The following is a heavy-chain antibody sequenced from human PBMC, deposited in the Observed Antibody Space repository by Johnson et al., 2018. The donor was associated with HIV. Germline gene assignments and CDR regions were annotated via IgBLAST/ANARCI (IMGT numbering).Heavy chain of an antibody. J-gene: IGHJ3*02. CDR3: ARVEWLSPHAFDI. Sequence: VQVVESGGGLVQPGRSLRLSCAASGFTFDDYAMHWVRQAPGKGLEWVSGISWNSGSIGYADSVKGRFTISRDNAKNTLYLQMNSLRAEDTAVYYCARVEWLSPHAFDIWGQGTMVTVSS. CDR2: ISWNSGSI. CDR1: GFTFDDYA. V-gene: IGHV3-9*01. D-gene: IGHD6-19*01.